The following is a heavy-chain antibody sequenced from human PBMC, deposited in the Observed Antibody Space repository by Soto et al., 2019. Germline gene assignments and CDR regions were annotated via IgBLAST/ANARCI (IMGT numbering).Heavy chain of an antibody. Sequence: QLLQSGGGLVQPGGSLTLSCAASGFTFGTTDMSWVRQAPGEGLEWVSTIDGRGGITYYADSVKGRFTISRDNSRNKVYMQMNSLGGDDTALYFCVENSGWFNTWGQGALVTVSS. D-gene: IGHD3-10*01. CDR1: GFTFGTTD. CDR2: IDGRGGIT. V-gene: IGHV3-23*01. J-gene: IGHJ5*02. CDR3: VENSGWFNT.